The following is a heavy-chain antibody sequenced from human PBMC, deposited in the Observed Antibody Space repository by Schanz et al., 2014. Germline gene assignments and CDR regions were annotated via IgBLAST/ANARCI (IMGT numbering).Heavy chain of an antibody. Sequence: QVQLVESGGGVVQPGGSLRLSCAASGFTFSTTGMHWVRQAPGKGLVWVTYIRYDGINKYYADSVKGRFTVSRDNAKSTLFLQMDSLRPEDTAIYYCAKEWSPSFWGQGTLVTDSS. CDR2: IRYDGINK. V-gene: IGHV3-30*02. CDR3: AKEWSPSF. J-gene: IGHJ4*02. D-gene: IGHD1-26*01. CDR1: GFTFSTTG.